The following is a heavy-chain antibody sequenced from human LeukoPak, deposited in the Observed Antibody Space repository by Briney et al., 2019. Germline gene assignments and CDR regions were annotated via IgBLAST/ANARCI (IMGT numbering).Heavy chain of an antibody. D-gene: IGHD3-10*01. CDR2: IIPIFGTA. V-gene: IGHV1-69*13. Sequence: SVKVTCKASGGTFSSYAISWVRQAPGQGLEWMGGIIPIFGTANYAQKFQGRVTITADESTSTAYMELSSLRSEDTAVYYCARAPPEGYYYGSGSFPLDYWGQGTLVTVSS. J-gene: IGHJ4*02. CDR3: ARAPPEGYYYGSGSFPLDY. CDR1: GGTFSSYA.